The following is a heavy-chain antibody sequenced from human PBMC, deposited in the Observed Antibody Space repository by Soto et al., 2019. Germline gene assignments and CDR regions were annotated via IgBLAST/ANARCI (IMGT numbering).Heavy chain of an antibody. CDR2: IWYDGSNK. Sequence: GGSLRLSCAASGFTFSSYGMHWVRQAPGKGLEWVAVIWYDGSNKYYADSVKGRFTISRDNSKNTLYLQMNGLRAEDTAVYYCARDSLAAAGTLDYYYGMDVWGQGTTVTDSS. CDR1: GFTFSSYG. CDR3: ARDSLAAAGTLDYYYGMDV. V-gene: IGHV3-33*01. D-gene: IGHD6-13*01. J-gene: IGHJ6*02.